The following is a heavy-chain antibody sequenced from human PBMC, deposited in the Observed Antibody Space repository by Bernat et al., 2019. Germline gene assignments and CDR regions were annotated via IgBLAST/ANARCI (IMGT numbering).Heavy chain of an antibody. CDR3: ARAAYGILTNYFDY. Sequence: QVQLVESGGGVVQPGRSLRLSCAASGFTFSSYGMHWVRQAPGKGLEWVAVISYDGSNKYYADSVKGRFTISRDNSKNTLYLQMNSLRAEDTAVYYCARAAYGILTNYFDYWGQGTLVTVSS. J-gene: IGHJ4*02. CDR2: ISYDGSNK. CDR1: GFTFSSYG. V-gene: IGHV3-30*03. D-gene: IGHD3-9*01.